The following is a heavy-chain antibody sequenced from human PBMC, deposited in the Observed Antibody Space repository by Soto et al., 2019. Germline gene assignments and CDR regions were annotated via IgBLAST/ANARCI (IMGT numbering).Heavy chain of an antibody. V-gene: IGHV3-30-3*01. Sequence: QVQLVESGGGVVRPGRSLRLSCAASGFTFSSYAMHWVRQAPGKGLEWVAVISYDGSNKYYADSVKGRFTISRDNSKNTLYLQMNSLRAEDTAVYYCARDRQQLWFGASLFVRYWGQGTLVTVSS. J-gene: IGHJ4*02. D-gene: IGHD5-18*01. CDR1: GFTFSSYA. CDR3: ARDRQQLWFGASLFVRY. CDR2: ISYDGSNK.